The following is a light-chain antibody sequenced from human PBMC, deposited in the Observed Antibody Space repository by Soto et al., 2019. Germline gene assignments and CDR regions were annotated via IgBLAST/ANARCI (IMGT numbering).Light chain of an antibody. V-gene: IGKV3-20*01. Sequence: IRLCHSSGTVSLPLQGSATLSFRAIQSVSSSYLAWYQQTPGQAPRLLIYGASSRATGIPDRFSGSGSGTDFTLTISRLEPEDFAMYYCHQDGASPEWPFGQGTKV. CDR1: QSVSSSY. J-gene: IGKJ1*01. CDR3: HQDGASPEWP. CDR2: GAS.